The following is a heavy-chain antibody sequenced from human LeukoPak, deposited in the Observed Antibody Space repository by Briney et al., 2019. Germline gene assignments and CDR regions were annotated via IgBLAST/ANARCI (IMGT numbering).Heavy chain of an antibody. V-gene: IGHV3-43*02. Sequence: GGSLRLSCTASGFAFDDYVMHWVRQAPGKGLEWVSLISGDGSGTYYADSVKGRFTISRDNSKNSLFLHMSGLRAEDTALYYCATQNPPGSGYYDTYNWFDPWGQGTLVTVAS. D-gene: IGHD5-12*01. CDR3: ATQNPPGSGYYDTYNWFDP. J-gene: IGHJ5*02. CDR2: ISGDGSGT. CDR1: GFAFDDYV.